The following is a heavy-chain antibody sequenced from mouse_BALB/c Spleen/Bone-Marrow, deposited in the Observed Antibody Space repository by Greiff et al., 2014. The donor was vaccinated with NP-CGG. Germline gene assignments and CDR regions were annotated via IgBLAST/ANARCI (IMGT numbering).Heavy chain of an antibody. V-gene: IGHV1-14*01. CDR3: ARMEGSPTAVYYAMDY. J-gene: IGHJ4*01. Sequence: EVKLQESGPELVKPGASVKMSCKASGYTFTSYVMHWVKQKPGQGLEWIGYINPYNDGTKYNEKFKGKATLTSDKSSSTAYMELSSLTSKDSAVYYCARMEGSPTAVYYAMDYWGQGTSVTVSS. CDR1: GYTFTSYV. D-gene: IGHD2-10*01. CDR2: INPYNDGT.